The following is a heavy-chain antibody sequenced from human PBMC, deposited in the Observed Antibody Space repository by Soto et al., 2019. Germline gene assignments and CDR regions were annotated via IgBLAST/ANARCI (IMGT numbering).Heavy chain of an antibody. CDR2: ISYDGSDK. J-gene: IGHJ4*02. CDR1: GFSFSGYG. Sequence: QVQLVESGGGVVQPGRSLRLSCVASGFSFSGYGIHWVRQAPGKGLEWVAVISYDGSDKYYADSVKGRFTISRDNCKNTLYLQMNSLRAEDTAVYDCANDPYGGNSGNFEYWGQGTLDPVSS. CDR3: ANDPYGGNSGNFEY. V-gene: IGHV3-30*18. D-gene: IGHD4-17*01.